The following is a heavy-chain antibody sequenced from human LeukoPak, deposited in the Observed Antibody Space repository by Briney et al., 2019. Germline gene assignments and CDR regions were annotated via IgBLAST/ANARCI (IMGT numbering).Heavy chain of an antibody. D-gene: IGHD3-10*01. V-gene: IGHV4-34*01. J-gene: IGHJ4*02. CDR1: GESFSGYY. Sequence: SETLSLTCAVYGESFSGYYWSWIRQPPGKGLEWIGEINHSGSTNYSPSLKSRVTISVDTSKNQFSLKLSSVTAADTAVYYCARREETMVFVYWGQGTLVTVSS. CDR2: INHSGST. CDR3: ARREETMVFVY.